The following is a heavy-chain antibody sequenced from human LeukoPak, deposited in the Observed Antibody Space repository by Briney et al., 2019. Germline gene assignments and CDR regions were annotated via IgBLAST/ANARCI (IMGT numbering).Heavy chain of an antibody. CDR2: ISSSSSYI. CDR1: GFTFSSYS. V-gene: IGHV3-21*01. J-gene: IGHJ4*02. D-gene: IGHD2-2*01. CDR3: ASDYCSSTSCYFGY. Sequence: PGGSLRLSCAASGFTFSSYSMNWVRQAPGKGLGWVSSISSSSSYIYYADSVKGRFTISRDNAKNSLYLQMNSLRAEDTAVYYCASDYCSSTSCYFGYWGQGTLVTVSS.